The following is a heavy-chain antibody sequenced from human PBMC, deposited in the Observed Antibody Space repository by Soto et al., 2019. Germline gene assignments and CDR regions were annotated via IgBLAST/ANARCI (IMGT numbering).Heavy chain of an antibody. CDR1: GFTFSSYD. D-gene: IGHD6-13*01. CDR2: ISSSGSTI. CDR3: ARGIGIAEVLGNWFDP. V-gene: IGHV3-48*03. Sequence: EVQLVESGGGLVQPGGSLRLSCAASGFTFSSYDMNWVRQAPGKGLEWVSYISSSGSTIYYADSVKGRFTIPRDNAKNSLYLQINSLRAEDTAVYYGARGIGIAEVLGNWFDPWGQGTLVTVSS. J-gene: IGHJ5*02.